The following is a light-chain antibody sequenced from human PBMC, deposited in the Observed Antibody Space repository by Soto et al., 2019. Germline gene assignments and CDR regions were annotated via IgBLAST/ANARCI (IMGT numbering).Light chain of an antibody. Sequence: DIQMTQSPSTLSASVGDRVSITCRASQSLNSWLAWYQQKPGKAPKLLIYKTSTLESGVPSRFSGSGSGTDFTLTISSLQPEDFATYYCQQSYSTPLTFGGGTKVDIK. V-gene: IGKV1-5*03. J-gene: IGKJ4*01. CDR1: QSLNSW. CDR2: KTS. CDR3: QQSYSTPLT.